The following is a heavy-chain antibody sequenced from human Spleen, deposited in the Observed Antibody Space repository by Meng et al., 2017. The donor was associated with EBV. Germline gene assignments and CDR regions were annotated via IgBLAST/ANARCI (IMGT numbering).Heavy chain of an antibody. Sequence: GQLVESGGSLVQPGGSLRLSCAASGVTFSSYWMHWVRQAPGKGLEWVSRTNEDGGITTYADSVKGRFTISRDNTKNILYLEMNSLGAEDTAVYFCSRDLVGSDDDWGQGTLVTVSS. J-gene: IGHJ4*02. V-gene: IGHV3-74*01. CDR1: GVTFSSYW. CDR3: SRDLVGSDDD. D-gene: IGHD6-25*01. CDR2: TNEDGGIT.